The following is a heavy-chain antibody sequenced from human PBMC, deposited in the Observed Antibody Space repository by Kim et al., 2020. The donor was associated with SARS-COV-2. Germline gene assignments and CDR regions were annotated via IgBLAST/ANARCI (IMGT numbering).Heavy chain of an antibody. CDR2: INHSGST. CDR3: ARVSCSSTSCYPLDYYYGMDV. J-gene: IGHJ6*02. Sequence: SETLSLTCAVYGGSFSGYYWSWIRQPPGKGLEWIGEINHSGSTNYNPSLKSRVTISVDTSKNQFSLKLSSVTAADTAVYYCARVSCSSTSCYPLDYYYGMDVWGQGTTVTVSS. D-gene: IGHD2-2*01. CDR1: GGSFSGYY. V-gene: IGHV4-34*01.